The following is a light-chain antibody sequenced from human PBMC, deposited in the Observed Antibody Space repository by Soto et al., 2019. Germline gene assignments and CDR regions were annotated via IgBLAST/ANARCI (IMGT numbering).Light chain of an antibody. Sequence: QSALTQPASVSGSPGQSITISCTGTSSDVGSYNLVSWYQQHPGKGPKLMIYEGSKRPSGVSNRFSGSKSGNTASLTISGLQAEDEADYYCCSYAGSSTSVVFGGGTKVTVL. J-gene: IGLJ2*01. V-gene: IGLV2-23*01. CDR2: EGS. CDR3: CSYAGSSTSVV. CDR1: SSDVGSYNL.